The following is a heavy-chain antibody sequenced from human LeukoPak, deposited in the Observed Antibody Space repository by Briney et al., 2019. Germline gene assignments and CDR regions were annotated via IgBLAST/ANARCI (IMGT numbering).Heavy chain of an antibody. CDR3: ARGLRTAAGLDY. V-gene: IGHV3-21*01. CDR1: GFTFSNYN. J-gene: IGHJ4*02. CDR2: ISSSSSYI. D-gene: IGHD6-13*01. Sequence: GGSLRLSCAASGFTFSNYNMNWVRQAPGKGLEWVSSISSSSSYIYYADSVKGRFTISRDNTKNSLYLQMNSLRAEGTAVYYCARGLRTAAGLDYWGQGTLVIASS.